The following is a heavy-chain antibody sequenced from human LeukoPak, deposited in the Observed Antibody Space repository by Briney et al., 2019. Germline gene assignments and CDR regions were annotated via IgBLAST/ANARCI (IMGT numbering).Heavy chain of an antibody. V-gene: IGHV3-23*01. CDR3: AKSATVTKSSPPSWFDY. Sequence: GGSLRLSCTASGFTFGDYAMSWVRQAPGKGLEWVSAISGSGGSTYYADSVKGRFTFSRDNSKNTLYLQMNSLRAEDTAVYYCAKSATVTKSSPPSWFDYWGQGTLVTVSS. CDR2: ISGSGGST. D-gene: IGHD4-17*01. J-gene: IGHJ4*02. CDR1: GFTFGDYA.